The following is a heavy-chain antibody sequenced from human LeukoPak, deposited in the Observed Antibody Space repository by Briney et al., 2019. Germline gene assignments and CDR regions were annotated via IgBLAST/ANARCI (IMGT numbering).Heavy chain of an antibody. Sequence: GASVKVSCKASGYTFTSYGISWVRQAPGQGLEWMGWISAYNGNTAYAQKLQGRLTMTTDTSTSTAYMERRSLRSDDTAVYYCAIHLGDYYDILTGYSPWSYGMDVWGQGTTVTVSS. V-gene: IGHV1-18*01. CDR1: GYTFTSYG. CDR3: AIHLGDYYDILTGYSPWSYGMDV. CDR2: ISAYNGNT. D-gene: IGHD3-9*01. J-gene: IGHJ6*02.